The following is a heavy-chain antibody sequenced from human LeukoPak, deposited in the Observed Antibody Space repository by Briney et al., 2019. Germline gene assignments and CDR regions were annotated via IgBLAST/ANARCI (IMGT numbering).Heavy chain of an antibody. CDR2: ISSDGSNK. Sequence: GGSLRLSCAASGFAFSSYSMHWVRQAPGKGLGSVAVISSDGSNKYYADSMKGRFTISRDNSKNTLYLEMNRLRAEDTAVYYCVRDGPNGYNDLDSWGQGTLVIVSS. CDR1: GFAFSSYS. J-gene: IGHJ4*02. V-gene: IGHV3-30*04. CDR3: VRDGPNGYNDLDS. D-gene: IGHD5-24*01.